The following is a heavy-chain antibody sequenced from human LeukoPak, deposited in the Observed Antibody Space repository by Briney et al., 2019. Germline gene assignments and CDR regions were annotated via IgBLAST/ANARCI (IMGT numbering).Heavy chain of an antibody. CDR3: ASPKDSDASAFDY. CDR2: IIPLFGTA. Sequence: SVKVSCKTSGGTFSNYALSWVRQAPGQGLEWMGRIIPLFGTANYAQKFQGRVTFTTDESTSTAYMELSSLRSDDTAVYYCASPKDSDASAFDYWGQGTLVSVSS. V-gene: IGHV1-69*05. J-gene: IGHJ4*02. D-gene: IGHD3/OR15-3a*01. CDR1: GGTFSNYA.